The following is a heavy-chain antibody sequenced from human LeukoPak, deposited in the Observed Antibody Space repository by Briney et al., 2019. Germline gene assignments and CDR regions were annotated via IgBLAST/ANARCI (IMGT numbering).Heavy chain of an antibody. CDR2: IIPILDIA. CDR3: ARSKAVAGVYYFDY. J-gene: IGHJ4*02. Sequence: SVKVSCKTSGYTFTTYGISWVRQAPGQGLEWMGRIIPILDIANYAQKFQGRVTITADKSTSTAYMELSSLRSEDTAVYYCARSKAVAGVYYFDYWGQGTLVTVSS. V-gene: IGHV1-69*04. D-gene: IGHD6-19*01. CDR1: GYTFTTYG.